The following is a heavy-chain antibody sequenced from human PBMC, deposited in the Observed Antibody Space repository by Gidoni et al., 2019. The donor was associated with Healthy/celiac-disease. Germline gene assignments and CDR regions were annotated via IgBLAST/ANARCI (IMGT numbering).Heavy chain of an antibody. CDR3: ARPVYYDFWSGYAPDYGMDV. D-gene: IGHD3-3*01. CDR1: GFTVSSNY. J-gene: IGHJ6*02. CDR2: IYSGGST. Sequence: EVQLVESGGGLIQPGGSLRLSCAASGFTVSSNYMSWVRQAPGKGLEWVSVIYSGGSTYYADSVKGRFTISRDNSKNTLYLQMNSLRAEDTAVYYCARPVYYDFWSGYAPDYGMDVWGQGTTVTVSS. V-gene: IGHV3-53*01.